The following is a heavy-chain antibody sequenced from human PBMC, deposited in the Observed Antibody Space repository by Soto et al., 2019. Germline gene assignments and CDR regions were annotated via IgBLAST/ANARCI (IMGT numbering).Heavy chain of an antibody. V-gene: IGHV1-46*01. CDR1: GYTFTSYY. CDR2: INPSGGST. CDR3: ARDRLDIVATITGGLDY. J-gene: IGHJ4*02. Sequence: QVQLVQSGAEVKKPGASVKVSCKASGYTFTSYYMHWVRQAPGQGLEWMGIINPSGGSTSYAQKCNGRATMTRDTSTSTVYMELSSLRSEATAVYYCARDRLDIVATITGGLDYWGQGTLVTVSS. D-gene: IGHD5-12*01.